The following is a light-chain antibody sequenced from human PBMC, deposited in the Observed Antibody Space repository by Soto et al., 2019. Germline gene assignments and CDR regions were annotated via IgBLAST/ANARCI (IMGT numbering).Light chain of an antibody. J-gene: IGLJ1*01. CDR1: SSDVGSHNL. V-gene: IGLV2-23*02. CDR2: EVS. Sequence: QSALTQPASVSGSPGQSITISCTGTSSDVGSHNLVSWYQEHPDKAPKLMIYEVSKRPSGVSNRFSGSKSGNTASLTISGLQAEDEADYYCCSYAGTSTSYVFGTGTKLTVL. CDR3: CSYAGTSTSYV.